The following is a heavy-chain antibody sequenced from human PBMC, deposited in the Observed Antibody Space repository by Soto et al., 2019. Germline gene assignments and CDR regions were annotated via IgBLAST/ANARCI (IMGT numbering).Heavy chain of an antibody. CDR2: IKQDGSEK. Sequence: EVQLVESGGDLVQPGGSLRLSCAASGFTFSSYWMSWVRQAPGKGLEWVANIKQDGSEKYYVDSVKGRFTISRDNAKNSLYLQMNSLRAEDTAVYYCARDFDFWSGYYDYWGQGTLVTVSS. CDR1: GFTFSSYW. J-gene: IGHJ4*02. D-gene: IGHD3-3*01. V-gene: IGHV3-7*01. CDR3: ARDFDFWSGYYDY.